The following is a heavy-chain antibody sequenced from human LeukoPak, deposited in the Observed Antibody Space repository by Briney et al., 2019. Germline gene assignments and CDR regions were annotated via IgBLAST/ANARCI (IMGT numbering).Heavy chain of an antibody. CDR3: AREVGSFDY. CDR1: GFTFSSYE. CDR2: ISSSGSTI. Sequence: PGGSLRLSCAASGFTFSSYEMNWVRQAPGKGLKWVSYISSSGSTIYYADSVKGRFTISRDNAKNSLYLQMNSLRAKDTAVYYCAREVGSFDYWGQGTLVAVSS. D-gene: IGHD1-26*01. V-gene: IGHV3-48*03. J-gene: IGHJ4*02.